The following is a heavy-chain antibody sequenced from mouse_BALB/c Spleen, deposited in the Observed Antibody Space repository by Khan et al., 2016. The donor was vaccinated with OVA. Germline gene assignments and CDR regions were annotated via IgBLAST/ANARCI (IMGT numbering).Heavy chain of an antibody. CDR1: GFTFSDYH. CDR3: ARAGYGGFAY. Sequence: EVELVESGGGLVKPGGSLKLSCAASGFTFSDYHMYWVRQTPEKRLEWVATISDGGSYTYYPDSFKGRFTISRDNFTNNRYLQMSSLKSEDTAMYYCARAGYGGFAYWGQGTLVTVSA. D-gene: IGHD1-1*02. J-gene: IGHJ3*01. V-gene: IGHV5-4*02. CDR2: ISDGGSYT.